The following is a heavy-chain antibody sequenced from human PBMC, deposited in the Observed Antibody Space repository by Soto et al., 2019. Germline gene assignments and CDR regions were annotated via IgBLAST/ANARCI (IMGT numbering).Heavy chain of an antibody. J-gene: IGHJ4*02. V-gene: IGHV3-9*01. D-gene: IGHD6-13*01. CDR3: AKDHGGRSWYGGIDY. CDR2: VNWNSRSI. Sequence: EVQLVESGGGLVQPGRSLRLSCAASGFTFDDHAMHWVRQAPGKGLEWVSGVNWNSRSIDYADSVKGRFTISRDNAKNSLYLHMNRLRPEDTAVYYCAKDHGGRSWYGGIDYWGQGTLVTVSS. CDR1: GFTFDDHA.